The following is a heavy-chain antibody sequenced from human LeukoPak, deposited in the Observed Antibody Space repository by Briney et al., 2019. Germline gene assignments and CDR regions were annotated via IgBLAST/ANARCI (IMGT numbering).Heavy chain of an antibody. CDR2: IIPIFGTA. Sequence: ASVTVSCKASGGTFSSYAISWVRQAPGQGLEWMGGIIPIFGTANYAQKFQGRVTITTDESTSTAYMELSSLRSKDTAVYYCASLGHYDSSGYYFDYWGQGTLVTVSS. J-gene: IGHJ4*02. CDR3: ASLGHYDSSGYYFDY. V-gene: IGHV1-69*05. CDR1: GGTFSSYA. D-gene: IGHD3-22*01.